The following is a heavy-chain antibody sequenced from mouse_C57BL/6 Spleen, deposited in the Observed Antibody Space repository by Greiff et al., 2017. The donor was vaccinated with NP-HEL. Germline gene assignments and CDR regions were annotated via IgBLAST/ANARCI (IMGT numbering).Heavy chain of an antibody. CDR2: IHPNSGST. V-gene: IGHV1-64*01. D-gene: IGHD1-1*01. CDR1: GYTFTSYW. CDR3: ARSPYGSSYNYAIDY. Sequence: QVQLQQPGAELVKPGASVKLSCKASGYTFTSYWMHWVKQRPGQGLEWIGMIHPNSGSTNYNEKFKSKATLTVDKSSSTAYMQLSSLTSEDSAVYYCARSPYGSSYNYAIDYWGQGTSVTVSS. J-gene: IGHJ4*01.